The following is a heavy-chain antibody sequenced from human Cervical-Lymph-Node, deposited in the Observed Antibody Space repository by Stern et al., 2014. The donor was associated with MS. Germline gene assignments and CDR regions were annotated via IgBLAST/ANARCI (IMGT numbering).Heavy chain of an antibody. D-gene: IGHD3-3*01. V-gene: IGHV1-69*06. J-gene: IGHJ3*02. Sequence: VQLVESGAEVKEPGSSVKVSCKASGGTFSSYGFSWVRQAPGQGLEWMGGIIPMFGTSNYAQKFRGRVTMTADNSTNTAYLELSSLRSEDTAVYYCARDRVLQAFDIWGQGTLVTVSS. CDR1: GGTFSSYG. CDR2: IIPMFGTS. CDR3: ARDRVLQAFDI.